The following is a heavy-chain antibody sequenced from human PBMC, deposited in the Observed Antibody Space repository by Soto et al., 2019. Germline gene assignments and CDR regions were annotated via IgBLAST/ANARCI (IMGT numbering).Heavy chain of an antibody. D-gene: IGHD5-12*01. CDR1: GYSFTSYW. CDR3: ARQRANTPRNIVATYDVFDI. Sequence: GESLKISCKGSGYSFTSYWIGWVRQMPGKGLEWMGIIYPGDSDTRYSPSFQGQVTISADKSISTAYLQWSSLKASDTAMYYCARQRANTPRNIVATYDVFDIWGQGTMVTVSS. V-gene: IGHV5-51*01. J-gene: IGHJ3*02. CDR2: IYPGDSDT.